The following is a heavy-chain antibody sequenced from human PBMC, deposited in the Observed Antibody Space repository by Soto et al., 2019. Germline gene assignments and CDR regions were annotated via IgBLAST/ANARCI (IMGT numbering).Heavy chain of an antibody. Sequence: SVKVSCKASGGTFSSYAISWVRQAPGQGLEWMGGIIPIFGTANYAQKFQGRVTITADESTSTAHMELSSLRSEDTAVYYCARSPWELQAGMDVWRQGTTVTVSS. V-gene: IGHV1-69*13. J-gene: IGHJ6*02. CDR2: IIPIFGTA. D-gene: IGHD1-26*01. CDR3: ARSPWELQAGMDV. CDR1: GGTFSSYA.